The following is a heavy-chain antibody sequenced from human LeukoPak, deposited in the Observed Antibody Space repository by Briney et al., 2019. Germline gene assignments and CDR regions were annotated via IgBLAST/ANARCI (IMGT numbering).Heavy chain of an antibody. D-gene: IGHD3-10*01. V-gene: IGHV3-7*01. CDR3: ASFYYGSYTSLGY. CDR1: GLTFSGYW. J-gene: IGHJ4*02. Sequence: PGGSLRLSCAVPGLTFSGYWVTWVRQAPGEGLEWVANINQDASEKYYVESVKGRFAISRDNAKNSLYLQMNSLRAEDTAVYYCASFYYGSYTSLGYWGQGTLVTVSS. CDR2: INQDASEK.